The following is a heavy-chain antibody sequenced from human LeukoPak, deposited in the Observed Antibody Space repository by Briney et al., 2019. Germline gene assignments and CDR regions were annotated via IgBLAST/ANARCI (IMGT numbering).Heavy chain of an antibody. J-gene: IGHJ2*01. CDR1: GFTFSSYE. CDR2: INHSGST. D-gene: IGHD6-19*01. Sequence: GSLRLSCAASGFTFSSYEMNWVRQPPGKGLEWIGEINHSGSTNYNPSLKSRVTISVDTSKNQFSLKLSSVTAADTAVYYCAGASIAVAGSYDLWGRGTLVTVSS. CDR3: AGASIAVAGSYDL. V-gene: IGHV4-34*08.